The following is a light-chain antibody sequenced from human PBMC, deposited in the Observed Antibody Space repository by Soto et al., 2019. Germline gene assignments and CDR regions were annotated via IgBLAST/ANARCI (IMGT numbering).Light chain of an antibody. V-gene: IGKV3-15*01. Sequence: EIVLTQSPATLSLSPGERATLSCRASQSVSSDLAWYQQKPGQAPRLLIFGASSRATGVPARFSGSESGTEFTLTINSLQSEDFAVYFCQQYDNLPLTFGPGTKVDIK. CDR1: QSVSSD. CDR3: QQYDNLPLT. CDR2: GAS. J-gene: IGKJ3*01.